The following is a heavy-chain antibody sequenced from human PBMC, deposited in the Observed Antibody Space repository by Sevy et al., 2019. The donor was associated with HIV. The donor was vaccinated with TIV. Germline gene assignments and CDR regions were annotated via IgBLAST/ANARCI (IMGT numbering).Heavy chain of an antibody. CDR2: ISYDGSHK. D-gene: IGHD6-13*01. Sequence: GGSLRLSCAASAFTFSTYAMHWVRQAPGKGLEWVAVISYDGSHKYYADSVKGRFTISRDDSKSSLYLQMNTLRAEDTAVYYWAEDAGYSVNWYPRFDPWGQGTLVTVSS. V-gene: IGHV3-30*18. J-gene: IGHJ5*02. CDR3: AEDAGYSVNWYPRFDP. CDR1: AFTFSTYA.